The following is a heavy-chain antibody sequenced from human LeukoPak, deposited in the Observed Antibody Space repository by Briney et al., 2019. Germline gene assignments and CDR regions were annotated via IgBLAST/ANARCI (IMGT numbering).Heavy chain of an antibody. V-gene: IGHV3-21*01. J-gene: IGHJ4*02. CDR2: ISSSSSYI. D-gene: IGHD3-22*01. CDR1: GFTFSSYS. CDR3: ARDGNYYDSSGYYVY. Sequence: GGSLRLSCAASGFTFSSYSTKWVRQAPGKGLEWVSSISSSSSYIYYADSVKGRFTISRDNAKNSLYLQMNSLRAEDTAVYYCARDGNYYDSSGYYVYWGQGTLVTVSS.